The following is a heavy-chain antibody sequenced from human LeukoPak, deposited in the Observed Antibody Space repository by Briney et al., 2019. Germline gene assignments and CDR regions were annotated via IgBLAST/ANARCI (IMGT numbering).Heavy chain of an antibody. CDR3: ARETYCSSITCYNVVDAFDI. CDR1: GYSITSAYY. CDR2: FFLKGST. D-gene: IGHD2-2*02. Sequence: SETLSLTCTVSGYSITSAYYWGWIRQPPGKGLEWIGSFFLKGSTYYNPSLKSRVTISVDTSKNQFSLKLSSVTAADTAVYYCARETYCSSITCYNVVDAFDIWGQGTMVTVSS. V-gene: IGHV4-38-2*02. J-gene: IGHJ3*02.